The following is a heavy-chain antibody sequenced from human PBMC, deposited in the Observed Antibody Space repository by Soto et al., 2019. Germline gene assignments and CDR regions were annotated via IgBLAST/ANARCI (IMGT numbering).Heavy chain of an antibody. CDR1: GYTFTSYA. V-gene: IGHV1-3*01. D-gene: IGHD1-26*01. CDR3: ARGGSLYWYFDL. CDR2: INAGNGNT. J-gene: IGHJ2*01. Sequence: QVQLVQSGAEVKKPGASVKVSCKASGYTFTSYAMHWVRQAPGQRLEWMGWINAGNGNTKYSQKFQGRVTINRDTSASTAYMELSSLRSEDTAVYYCARGGSLYWYFDLWGRGTLVTVSS.